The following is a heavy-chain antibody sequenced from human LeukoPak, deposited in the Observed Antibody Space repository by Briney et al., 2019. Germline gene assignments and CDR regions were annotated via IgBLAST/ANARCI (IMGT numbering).Heavy chain of an antibody. CDR2: FYSTGIT. CDR1: GGSISSYY. V-gene: IGHV4-4*07. CDR3: ARDGYSSSSYYFDY. D-gene: IGHD6-6*01. J-gene: IGHJ4*02. Sequence: SETLSLTCTVSGGSISSYYWSWIRQPAGKGLEWIGRFYSTGITNYNPSLTSRVTISVDTSKNQFSLKLNSVTAADTAVYYCARDGYSSSSYYFDYWGQGTLVTVSS.